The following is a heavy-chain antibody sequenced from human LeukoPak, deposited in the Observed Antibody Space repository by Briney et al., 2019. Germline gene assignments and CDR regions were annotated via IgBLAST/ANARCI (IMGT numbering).Heavy chain of an antibody. J-gene: IGHJ4*02. CDR1: GFTFSSYA. CDR2: ISYDGSNK. Sequence: GGSLRLSCAAPGFTFSSYAMHWVRQAPGKGLEWVAVISYDGSNKYYADSVKGRFTISRDNSKNTLYLQMNSLRAEDTAVYYCARDWANFDYWGQGTLVTVSS. D-gene: IGHD3-16*01. V-gene: IGHV3-30*04. CDR3: ARDWANFDY.